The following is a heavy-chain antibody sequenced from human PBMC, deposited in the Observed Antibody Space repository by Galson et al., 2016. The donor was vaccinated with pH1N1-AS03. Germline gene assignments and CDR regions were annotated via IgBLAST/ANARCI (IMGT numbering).Heavy chain of an antibody. CDR3: ARDVLPYSLGLDV. V-gene: IGHV4-4*02. CDR2: VSHAGPT. CDR1: GDSISTSNW. J-gene: IGHJ6*02. D-gene: IGHD5-18*01. Sequence: ETLSLTCTVSGDSISTSNWWSWVRQPPGKGLEWIGEVSHAGPTNYSPSPKSRVTISLDKSKNQFSLQLTSVTAADTAVYYCARDVLPYSLGLDVWGQGTPVTVSS.